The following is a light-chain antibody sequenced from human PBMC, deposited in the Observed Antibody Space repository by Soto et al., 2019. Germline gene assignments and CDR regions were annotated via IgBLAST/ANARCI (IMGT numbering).Light chain of an antibody. V-gene: IGLV1-51*01. CDR3: RSWDSSLSAYV. Sequence: TQPRSVCAARGQKFPISCSGSSSNIGGNSVSWYQQLPWTAPKLLIYDDNKRPSGIPDRFSGSKSGTSATLGITGFQTGDEADYYCRSWDSSLSAYVFGTGTKVTVL. CDR2: DDN. J-gene: IGLJ1*01. CDR1: SSNIGGNS.